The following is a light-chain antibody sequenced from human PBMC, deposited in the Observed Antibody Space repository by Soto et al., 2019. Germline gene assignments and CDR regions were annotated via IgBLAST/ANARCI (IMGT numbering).Light chain of an antibody. CDR1: QSISSGY. Sequence: EVVLTQSPGTLSLSAGERATLSCRASQSISSGYLAWYQQKPGQAPRLLIYGASSRATGIPDRFSGSGSGTDFTLTISRLEPEDIAVFYCQQYGSSPWTFGQGTKVVIK. CDR2: GAS. V-gene: IGKV3-20*01. CDR3: QQYGSSPWT. J-gene: IGKJ1*01.